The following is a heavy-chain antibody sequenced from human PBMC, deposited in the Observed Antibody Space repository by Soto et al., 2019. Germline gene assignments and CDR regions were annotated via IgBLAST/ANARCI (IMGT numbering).Heavy chain of an antibody. Sequence: SGPTLVNPTQTLTLTFSFSAFSLSTTGVAVGWIRQPPGKALECLVLIYWDDDKRYSPSLKSRLTITRDTSKNQVVLTMTDMDPVDTATYYCAHRVDYRGSWNTGYFDYWGQGTLVTVSS. V-gene: IGHV2-5*02. CDR3: AHRVDYRGSWNTGYFDY. CDR1: AFSLSTTGVA. D-gene: IGHD2-15*01. CDR2: IYWDDDK. J-gene: IGHJ4*02.